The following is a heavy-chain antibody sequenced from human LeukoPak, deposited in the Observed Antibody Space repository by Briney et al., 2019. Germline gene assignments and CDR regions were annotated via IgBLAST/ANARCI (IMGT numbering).Heavy chain of an antibody. V-gene: IGHV3-74*01. J-gene: IGHJ4*02. Sequence: GGSLRLSCAASGFTFSSHWMHWVRQAPGKGLVWVSRINSDGSSTSYADSVKGRFTISRDNAKNTLYQQMNSLRAEDTAVYYCARVRSTSGQLFGYWGQGTLVTVSS. CDR1: GFTFSSHW. CDR2: INSDGSST. D-gene: IGHD3-3*01. CDR3: ARVRSTSGQLFGY.